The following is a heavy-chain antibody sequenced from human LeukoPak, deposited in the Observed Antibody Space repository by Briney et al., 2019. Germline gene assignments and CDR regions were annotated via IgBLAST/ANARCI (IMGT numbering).Heavy chain of an antibody. CDR2: INHSGST. CDR3: ARHGCSSTSCQYYYYYGMDV. V-gene: IGHV4-34*01. CDR1: GGSFSGYY. Sequence: PSETLSLTCAVYGGSFSGYYWSWIRQPPGKGLEWIGEINHSGSTNYNPSLKSRVTISVDTSKNQFSLKLSSVTAADTAVYYCARHGCSSTSCQYYYYYGMDVWGQGTTVTVSS. D-gene: IGHD2-2*01. J-gene: IGHJ6*02.